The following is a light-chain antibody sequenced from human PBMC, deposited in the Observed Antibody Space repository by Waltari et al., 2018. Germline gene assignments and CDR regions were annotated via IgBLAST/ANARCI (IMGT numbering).Light chain of an antibody. J-gene: IGLJ3*02. V-gene: IGLV2-23*01. CDR1: SSDVGNYNL. CDR2: EGS. CDR3: CSYAGDTTWV. Sequence: SALTQPASVSGSPGQSITISCTGTSSDVGNYNLVSWYQQHPGKAPNPIIYEGSKRPSGVSNRFAGSKSGNTASLTISGLQAEDEADYYCCSYAGDTTWVFGGGTKLTVL.